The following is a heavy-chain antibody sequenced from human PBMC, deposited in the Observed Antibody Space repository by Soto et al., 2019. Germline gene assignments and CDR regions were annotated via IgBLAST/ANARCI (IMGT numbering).Heavy chain of an antibody. D-gene: IGHD2-21*02. J-gene: IGHJ5*02. CDR1: GGSISSSSYF. V-gene: IGHV4-39*01. Sequence: QLQLQESGPGLVKPSETLSLTCTVSGGSISSSSYFWGWIRQPPGQGLEWIGSIYYSGSTYYNPSLKSRVTVSVDTSKNQFSLTLSSVTAADTAVYYCARHPSDFWFDPWGQGTLVTVSS. CDR2: IYYSGST. CDR3: ARHPSDFWFDP.